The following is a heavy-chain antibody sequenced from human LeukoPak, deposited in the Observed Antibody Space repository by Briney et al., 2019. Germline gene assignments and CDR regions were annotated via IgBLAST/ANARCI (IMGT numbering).Heavy chain of an antibody. Sequence: GGSLRLSCAASGFTFSNFWMSWVRQAPGKGLEWVANIKQDGSEKYYVDSVKGRFTISRDNAKNSLYLQMNSLGAEDTAMYYCARLPVSFWSAYDYWGQGTLVTVSS. CDR1: GFTFSNFW. J-gene: IGHJ4*02. V-gene: IGHV3-7*01. D-gene: IGHD3-3*01. CDR3: ARLPVSFWSAYDY. CDR2: IKQDGSEK.